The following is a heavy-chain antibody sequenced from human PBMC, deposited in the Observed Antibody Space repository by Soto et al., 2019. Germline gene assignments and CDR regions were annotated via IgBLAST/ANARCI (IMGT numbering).Heavy chain of an antibody. CDR1: GYTFTSYY. CDR2: INPSGGST. Sequence: ASVKVSCKASGYTFTSYYMHWVRQAPGQGLEWMGIINPSGGSTSYAQKFQGRVTMTRDTSTSTVYMELSSLRSEDTAVYYCASHVWFGELPSGWVDPWGQGTLVTVSS. V-gene: IGHV1-46*01. CDR3: ASHVWFGELPSGWVDP. D-gene: IGHD3-10*01. J-gene: IGHJ5*02.